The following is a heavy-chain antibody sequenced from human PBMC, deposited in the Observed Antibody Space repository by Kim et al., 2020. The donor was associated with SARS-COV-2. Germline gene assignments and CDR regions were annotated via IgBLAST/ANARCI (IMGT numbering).Heavy chain of an antibody. CDR1: GGSISSSSYY. CDR3: ARADSSSSWYFDL. Sequence: SETLSLTCTVSGGSISSSSYYWGWIRQPPGKGLEWIGSIYYSGSTYYNPSLKSRVTISVDTSKNQFSLKLSSVTAADTAVYYCARADSSSSWYFDLWGRGTLVTVSS. CDR2: IYYSGST. J-gene: IGHJ2*01. D-gene: IGHD6-13*01. V-gene: IGHV4-39*01.